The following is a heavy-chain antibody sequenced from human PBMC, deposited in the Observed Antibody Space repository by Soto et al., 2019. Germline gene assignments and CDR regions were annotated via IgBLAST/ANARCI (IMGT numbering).Heavy chain of an antibody. CDR1: SGSISSSNW. CDR2: IYHSGST. V-gene: IGHV4-4*02. D-gene: IGHD3-16*01. J-gene: IGHJ6*03. CDR3: ARGHLTQGVRYYYYYMDV. Sequence: SETLSLTCAVSSGSISSSNWWSWVRQPPGKGLEWIGEIYHSGSTNYNPSLKSRVTISVDKSKNQFSLKLSSVTAADTAVYYCARGHLTQGVRYYYYYMDVWGKGTTVTVSS.